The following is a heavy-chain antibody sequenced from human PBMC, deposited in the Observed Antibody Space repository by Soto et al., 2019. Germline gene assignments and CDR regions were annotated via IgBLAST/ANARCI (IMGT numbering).Heavy chain of an antibody. Sequence: QVQLVQSGAEVKKPGASVKVSCKASGYTFTSYGISWVRQAPGQGLEWMGWISAYNGNTNYAQKLRGGVTMTTDASTSTAYMELRSLGHDDTAVYYWARGRGGGGKRGDDYWGQGTLVTVSS. D-gene: IGHD3-16*01. V-gene: IGHV1-18*01. CDR1: GYTFTSYG. CDR3: ARGRGGGGKRGDDY. J-gene: IGHJ4*02. CDR2: ISAYNGNT.